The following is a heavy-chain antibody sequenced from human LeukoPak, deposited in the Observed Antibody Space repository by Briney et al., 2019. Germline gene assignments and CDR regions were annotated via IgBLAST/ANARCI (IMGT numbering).Heavy chain of an antibody. CDR3: ARGHATWSSFDY. D-gene: IGHD1-26*01. J-gene: IGHJ4*02. V-gene: IGHV1-2*02. CDR2: IYPDSGGT. Sequence: GASVKVSCKASGYTFTDYYMYWVRQAPGQGLEWMGWIYPDSGGTNYAQKFQGRVTMNRDTSISTAYLELSSLTSDDTAVYYCARGHATWSSFDYWGQGTLVTVSS. CDR1: GYTFTDYY.